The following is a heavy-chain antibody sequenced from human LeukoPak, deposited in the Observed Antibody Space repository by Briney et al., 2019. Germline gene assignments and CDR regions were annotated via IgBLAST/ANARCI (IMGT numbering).Heavy chain of an antibody. CDR2: IHHSGGT. CDR1: GESFSGYY. J-gene: IGHJ5*02. D-gene: IGHD3-10*01. Sequence: PSETLSLTCAVYGESFSGYYWSWIRQPPGKRLEWIGEIHHSGGTNSNPSLKNRVTMSIDMSKNQFSLKLNSVTAADTAVYFCARATASGSGRAYDRWAQGTLVTVSS. V-gene: IGHV4-34*01. CDR3: ARATASGSGRAYDR.